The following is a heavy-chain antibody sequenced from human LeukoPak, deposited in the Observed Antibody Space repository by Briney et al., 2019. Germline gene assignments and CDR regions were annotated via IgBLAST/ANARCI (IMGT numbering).Heavy chain of an antibody. CDR3: AREPYGSGSYYFDY. CDR2: ISSSSSYI. V-gene: IGHV3-21*01. D-gene: IGHD3-10*01. J-gene: IGHJ4*02. Sequence: PGGSLRLSCAASGFTFSSYSMNWVRQAPGKGLEWVSSISSSSSYIYYADSVKGRFTISRDNAKNSLYLQMNSLSAEDTAVYYCAREPYGSGSYYFDYWGQGTLVTVSS. CDR1: GFTFSSYS.